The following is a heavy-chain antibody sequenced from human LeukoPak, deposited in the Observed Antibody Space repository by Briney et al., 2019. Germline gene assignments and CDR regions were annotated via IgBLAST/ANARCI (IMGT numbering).Heavy chain of an antibody. CDR3: ASSYRPNLAQFDY. CDR1: GVTFSSYS. Sequence: GGSLRLSCAASGVTFSSYSMIWVRQAPGKGLEWVSSISSSSSYIYDADSVKGRFTVSRDNAKNSLYLQMNSLRAEDTAVYYCASSYRPNLAQFDYWGQGILVTVSS. CDR2: ISSSSSYI. J-gene: IGHJ4*02. V-gene: IGHV3-21*01. D-gene: IGHD3-16*02.